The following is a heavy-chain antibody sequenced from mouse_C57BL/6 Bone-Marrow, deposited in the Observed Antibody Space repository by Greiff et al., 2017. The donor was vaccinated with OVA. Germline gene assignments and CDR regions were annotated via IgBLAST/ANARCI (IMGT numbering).Heavy chain of an antibody. CDR1: GFSLTSYA. CDR2: IWTGGGT. V-gene: IGHV2-9-1*01. J-gene: IGHJ4*01. D-gene: IGHD1-1*01. Sequence: VNVVESGPGLVAPSQSLSITCTVSGFSLTSYAISWVRQPPGKGLEWLGVIWTGGGTNYNSALKSRLSISKDNSKSQVFLKMNSLQTDDTARYYCARTLLLRGYAMDYWGQGTSVTVSS. CDR3: ARTLLLRGYAMDY.